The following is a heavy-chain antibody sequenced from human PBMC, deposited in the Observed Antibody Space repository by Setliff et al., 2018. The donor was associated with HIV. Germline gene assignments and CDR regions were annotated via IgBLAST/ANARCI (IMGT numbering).Heavy chain of an antibody. V-gene: IGHV4-59*01. Sequence: LSLTCTVSGGSISSYYWSWIRQPPGKGLEWIGYIYYSGSTNYNPSLKSRATISVDTSKNQFSLKLSSVTAADTAVYYCARALNWRNWFDPWGQGTLVTVSS. CDR3: ARALNWRNWFDP. CDR1: GGSISSYY. D-gene: IGHD1-1*01. CDR2: IYYSGST. J-gene: IGHJ5*02.